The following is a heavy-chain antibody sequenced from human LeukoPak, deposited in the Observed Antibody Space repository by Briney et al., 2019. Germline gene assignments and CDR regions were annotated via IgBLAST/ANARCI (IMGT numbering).Heavy chain of an antibody. V-gene: IGHV4-31*03. J-gene: IGHJ3*02. CDR1: GGSISSGGYY. D-gene: IGHD1-20*01. Sequence: PSETLSLTCTVSGGSISSGGYYWSWIRQHPGKGLEWIGYIYYSGSTYYNPSLKSRVTISVDTSKNQFSLKLSSVTAADTAVYYCARHRPSGPNWNPTRDAFDIWGQGTMVTVSS. CDR3: ARHRPSGPNWNPTRDAFDI. CDR2: IYYSGST.